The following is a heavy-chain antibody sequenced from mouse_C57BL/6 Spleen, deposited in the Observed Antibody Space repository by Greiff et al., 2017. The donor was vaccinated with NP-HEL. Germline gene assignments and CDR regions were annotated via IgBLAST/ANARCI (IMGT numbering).Heavy chain of an antibody. CDR3: ARSPYYGKDY. V-gene: IGHV7-3*01. CDR2: IRNKANGYTT. CDR1: GFTFTDYY. D-gene: IGHD1-1*01. Sequence: EVKLMESGGGLVQPGGSLSLSCAASGFTFTDYYMSWVRQPPGKALEWLGFIRNKANGYTTEYSASVKGRFTISRDNSQSILYLQMNALRAEDSATYDCARSPYYGKDYWGQGTTLTVSS. J-gene: IGHJ2*01.